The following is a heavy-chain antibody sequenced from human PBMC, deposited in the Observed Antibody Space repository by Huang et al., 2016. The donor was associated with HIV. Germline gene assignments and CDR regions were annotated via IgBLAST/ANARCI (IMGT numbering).Heavy chain of an antibody. V-gene: IGHV3-74*01. CDR2: IRSDGSST. CDR1: GFTFSSYW. CDR3: ARGSRQGKYYYGSGTAY. Sequence: EVQLVESGGGLVQPGGSLRLSCAASGFTFSSYWMHWVRQVPGKGLVWVSHIRSDGSSTSYADSVKGRFTISRDNAKNTLYLQMNSLRAEDTAVYDCARGSRQGKYYYGSGTAYWGQGTLVTVSS. J-gene: IGHJ4*02. D-gene: IGHD3-10*01.